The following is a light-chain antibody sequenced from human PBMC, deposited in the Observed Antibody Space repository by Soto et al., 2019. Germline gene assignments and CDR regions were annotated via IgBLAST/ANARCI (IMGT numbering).Light chain of an antibody. J-gene: IGLJ1*01. V-gene: IGLV3-21*04. CDR1: NIGNTP. Sequence: SYELTQPPSVSVAPGQTARITCGGNNIGNTPVHWYQQKPGQAPVLVIYYDNDRPSGIPERFSGSNSGNMATLTISGVEAADEADYYCQVWDSSPDPNCLFGPGTKVTVL. CDR3: QVWDSSPDPNCL. CDR2: YDN.